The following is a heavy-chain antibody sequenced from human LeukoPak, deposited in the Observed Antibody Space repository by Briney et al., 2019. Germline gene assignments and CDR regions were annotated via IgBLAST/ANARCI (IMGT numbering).Heavy chain of an antibody. J-gene: IGHJ4*02. V-gene: IGHV3-30*18. Sequence: PGGSLRLSCAASGFTFSSYGMHWVRQAPGKGLEWVAVISYDGSNKYYADSVKGRFTISRDNSKNMLYLQMNSLRAEDTAVYYCAKGDFDYWGQRTLVTVSS. CDR1: GFTFSSYG. CDR3: AKGDFDY. CDR2: ISYDGSNK.